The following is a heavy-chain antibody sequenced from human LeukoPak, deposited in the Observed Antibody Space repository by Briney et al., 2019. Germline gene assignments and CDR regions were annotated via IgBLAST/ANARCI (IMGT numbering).Heavy chain of an antibody. CDR3: ASTFPYCSSGTCAL. Sequence: HPGGSLRLSCAASGFTFSSLWMTWVRQAPGKGLEWVANINQDGSEKYFVDSVKGRFSISRDNAKNSLFLQMRSLRAEDTAMYYCASTFPYCSSGTCALGGQGTLVTVSS. CDR1: GFTFSSLW. CDR2: INQDGSEK. J-gene: IGHJ4*02. D-gene: IGHD2-15*01. V-gene: IGHV3-7*01.